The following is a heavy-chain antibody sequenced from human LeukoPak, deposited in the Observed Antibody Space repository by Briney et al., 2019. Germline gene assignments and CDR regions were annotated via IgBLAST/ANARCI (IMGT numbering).Heavy chain of an antibody. Sequence: SETLSLTCAVYGGSFSGYYWSWIRQPPGKGLGWIGEINHSGSTNYNPSLKSRVTISVDTSKNQFSLKLSSVTAADTAVYYCAREYSLAARSRHIDYWGQGTLVTVSS. D-gene: IGHD6-6*01. CDR1: GGSFSGYY. CDR3: AREYSLAARSRHIDY. CDR2: INHSGST. J-gene: IGHJ4*02. V-gene: IGHV4-34*01.